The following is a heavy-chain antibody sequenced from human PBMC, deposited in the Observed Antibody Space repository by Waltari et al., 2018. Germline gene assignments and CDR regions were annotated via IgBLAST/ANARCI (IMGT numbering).Heavy chain of an antibody. Sequence: EVLLLESGGGLVQPGGSLRLCCAASGFPFSSYALSWVRQAPGKGLEWVSSISGSGAAIYYADSVKGRFTISRDNSKNTLYLQMISLRAEDTAVYYCAEAGLYVRDYYYDYSMGVWGQGTTVTVSS. V-gene: IGHV3-23*01. D-gene: IGHD3-16*01. CDR3: AEAGLYVRDYYYDYSMGV. J-gene: IGHJ6*02. CDR1: GFPFSSYA. CDR2: ISGSGAAI.